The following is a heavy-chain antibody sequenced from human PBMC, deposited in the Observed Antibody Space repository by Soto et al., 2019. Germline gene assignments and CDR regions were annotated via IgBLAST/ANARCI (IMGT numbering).Heavy chain of an antibody. CDR1: GYSFTSYW. CDR2: IYPGDSDT. J-gene: IGHJ6*04. V-gene: IGHV5-51*01. CDR3: ARREGRWLQCKAPGHYYYGMDV. D-gene: IGHD4-4*01. Sequence: PGVSLKISSKGSGYSFTSYWIGWVRQMRGKDLEWMGIIYPGDSDTRYSPYFQGQVTISADKSISTAYLQWSSLKASDTAMYYCARREGRWLQCKAPGHYYYGMDVWGEGTTVTVSS.